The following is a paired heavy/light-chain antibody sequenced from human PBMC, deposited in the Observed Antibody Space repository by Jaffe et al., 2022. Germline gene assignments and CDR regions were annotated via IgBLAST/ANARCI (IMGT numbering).Light chain of an antibody. CDR1: QSVLYRFNKENY. J-gene: IGKJ1*01. CDR3: QQYYSSWT. Sequence: DIVMTQSPDSLAVSLGERATINCKSSQSVLYRFNKENYLAWYQQRPGQPPKLLIYWASTRESGVPDRFSGSGSGTDFTLTISSLQAEDVAVYYCQQYYSSWTFGQGTKVEIK. V-gene: IGKV4-1*01. CDR2: WAS.
Heavy chain of an antibody. D-gene: IGHD1-26*01. CDR2: IQYDGSNT. CDR1: GFNFSTYA. CDR3: AKDRWDGGDFDY. J-gene: IGHJ4*02. Sequence: QVHLVESGGGVVQPGGSLRLSCAASGFNFSTYAMHWVRQAPGKGLQWVAFIQYDGSNTNYADSVKGRFTISRDSSKNTLYLQMNSLRPEDTAVYFCAKDRWDGGDFDYWGQGTLVTVSS. V-gene: IGHV3-30*02.